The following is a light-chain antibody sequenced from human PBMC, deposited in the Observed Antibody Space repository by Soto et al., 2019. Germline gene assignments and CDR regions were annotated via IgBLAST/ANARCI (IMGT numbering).Light chain of an antibody. CDR1: QGISNY. V-gene: IGKV1-6*01. CDR3: LQDYNYPWT. CDR2: GAA. J-gene: IGKJ1*01. Sequence: ATQMTQTPSSLSSSVGDRGTISCRASQGISNYLAWYQQRPGKAPKLLIFGAATLQSGVPSRFSASGSGPDFTLTISSXQPEDFATYYCLQDYNYPWTFGQGTKVDIK.